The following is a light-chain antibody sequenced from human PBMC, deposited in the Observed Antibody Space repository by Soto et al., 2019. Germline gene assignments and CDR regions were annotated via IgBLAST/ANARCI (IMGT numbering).Light chain of an antibody. V-gene: IGLV2-8*01. CDR2: EVV. CDR1: KNDIGVYDF. Sequence: LTQPPSASWSPGQSVTISCTGTKNDIGVYDFVSWYQHHPGKAPRLIIYEVVQRPSGVPDRFSGSKSGNTASLTVSGLQAADEADYFCKSYAGSNTYVFGSGTKVTVL. CDR3: KSYAGSNTYV. J-gene: IGLJ1*01.